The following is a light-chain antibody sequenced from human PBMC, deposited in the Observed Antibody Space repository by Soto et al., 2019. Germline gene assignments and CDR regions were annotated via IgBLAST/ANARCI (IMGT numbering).Light chain of an antibody. Sequence: AIQMTQSPSSLSASIGDRVTITCRASQDITIDLGWYQQKPGKAPNLLIYAASSLQSGVPSRFSGSGSGTDFTLTISSLQPEDFATYYCLQDYNYPLTFGGGTKVEIK. J-gene: IGKJ4*01. CDR1: QDITID. V-gene: IGKV1-6*01. CDR3: LQDYNYPLT. CDR2: AAS.